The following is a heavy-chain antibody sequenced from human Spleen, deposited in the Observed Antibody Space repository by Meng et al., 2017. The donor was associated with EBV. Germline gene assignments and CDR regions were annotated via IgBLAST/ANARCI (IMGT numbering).Heavy chain of an antibody. V-gene: IGHV3-11*01. CDR3: ARDAGRGYSGYGDY. CDR2: VSSTCSTI. D-gene: IGHD5-12*01. CDR1: GLSFSDDY. J-gene: IGHJ4*02. Sequence: QVHRVRLGGGVVKPGCSVTSSCSDWGLSFSDDYMSWIRQCTGKGLEWLLYVSSTCSTIYNADSEKGRFTISRDYAKNSVDLQMNMLRAEDTAVYYCARDAGRGYSGYGDYWGQGTLVTVSS.